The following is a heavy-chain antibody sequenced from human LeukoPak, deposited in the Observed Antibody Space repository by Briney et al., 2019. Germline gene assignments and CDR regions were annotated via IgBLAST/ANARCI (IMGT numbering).Heavy chain of an antibody. V-gene: IGHV4-61*09. Sequence: SETLSLTCTVSGGSISSGSYYWTWIRQPAGKGLEWIGHISTSGSTNYNPSLKSRVTMSVDTSKNQFSLKLSSVTAADTAVYYCARGGCYYDSSGYSRFDYWGQGTLVTVSS. CDR3: ARGGCYYDSSGYSRFDY. J-gene: IGHJ4*02. CDR1: GGSISSGSYY. D-gene: IGHD3-22*01. CDR2: ISTSGST.